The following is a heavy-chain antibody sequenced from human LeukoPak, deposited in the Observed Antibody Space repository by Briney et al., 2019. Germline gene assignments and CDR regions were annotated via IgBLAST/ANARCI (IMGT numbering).Heavy chain of an antibody. CDR1: GFSFSSYA. D-gene: IGHD6-13*01. CDR2: ISGSGDMT. CDR3: ARKPPGAAAPLDY. V-gene: IGHV3-23*01. J-gene: IGHJ4*02. Sequence: GGSLRLSCAASGFSFSSYAMSWVRQAPGKGLEWVSVISGSGDMTYYADSVKGRFTISRDNSKNTLYVQMNNLRVEDTAVYFCARKPPGAAAPLDYWGQGTLVTVSS.